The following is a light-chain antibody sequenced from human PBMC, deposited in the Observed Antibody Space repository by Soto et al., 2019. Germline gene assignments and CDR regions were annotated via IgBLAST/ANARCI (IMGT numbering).Light chain of an antibody. CDR1: QSVSSNY. J-gene: IGKJ4*01. CDR2: GAS. CDR3: QKYNSALLT. Sequence: DIVLTQSPGTLSLSPGERATLSCRASQSVSSNYLAWYQQKPGQAPRLLIHGASTRATGVPDRFSGSGSGPDLTLTIRGPEPEAGGTYYCQKYNSALLTFGGGTKVDIK. V-gene: IGKV3-20*01.